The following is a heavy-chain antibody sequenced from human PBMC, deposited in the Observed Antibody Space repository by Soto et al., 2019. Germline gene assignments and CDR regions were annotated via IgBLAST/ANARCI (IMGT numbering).Heavy chain of an antibody. V-gene: IGHV1-18*01. Sequence: GASVKVSCKASGFTFTSYGISWVRQAPGQGLEWMGWISAYNGNTNYAQKLQGRVTMTTDTSTSTAYMDLRSLRSDDTAVYYCARDKIQGSSGWYVAFDIWGQGTMVTVSS. J-gene: IGHJ3*02. CDR2: ISAYNGNT. D-gene: IGHD6-19*01. CDR3: ARDKIQGSSGWYVAFDI. CDR1: GFTFTSYG.